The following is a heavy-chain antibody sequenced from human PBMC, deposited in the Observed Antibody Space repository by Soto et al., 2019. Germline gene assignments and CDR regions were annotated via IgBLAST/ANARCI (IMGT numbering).Heavy chain of an antibody. CDR3: VKARHHDGLWRFAH. CDR2: IFGSGGGI. CDR1: GFTFYVYA. Sequence: EVQLLESGGGLVQPGGSLRLSCAASGFTFYVYAMSWVRQAPGKGLEWVSGIFGSGGGISYADSVKGRFTISRDNSSNMLYLHMHSPGAEDTAVYYWVKARHHDGLWRFAHWGQGTVVTVCS. D-gene: IGHD2-8*01. J-gene: IGHJ4*02. V-gene: IGHV3-23*01.